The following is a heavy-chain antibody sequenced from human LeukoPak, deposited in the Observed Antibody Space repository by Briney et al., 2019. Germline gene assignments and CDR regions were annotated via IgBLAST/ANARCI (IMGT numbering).Heavy chain of an antibody. Sequence: SETLSLTCTVSGGPISNHYWSWIRQPPGKGLEWIGFVYYSGTTHYNPSLESRVTISVDVSKNQFSLKLGSVTTADTAVYYCARDSGKCTTTSCSDYLDFWGQGTLVTVSS. CDR1: GGPISNHY. V-gene: IGHV4-59*11. CDR3: ARDSGKCTTTSCSDYLDF. J-gene: IGHJ4*02. CDR2: VYYSGTT. D-gene: IGHD2-2*01.